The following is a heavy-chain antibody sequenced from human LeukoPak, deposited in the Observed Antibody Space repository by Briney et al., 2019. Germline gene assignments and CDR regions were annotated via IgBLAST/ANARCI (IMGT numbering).Heavy chain of an antibody. CDR3: ARVGSYAFDI. CDR1: GGSISSGDYY. V-gene: IGHV4-30-4*01. CDR2: IYYSGGT. J-gene: IGHJ3*02. Sequence: SQTLSLTCTVSGGSISSGDYYWSWIRQPPGKGLEWIGYIYYSGGTHYNPSLRSRVTISTDTSKNQFSLKLRSVTAADTAVYYCARVGSYAFDIWGQGTMVTVSS.